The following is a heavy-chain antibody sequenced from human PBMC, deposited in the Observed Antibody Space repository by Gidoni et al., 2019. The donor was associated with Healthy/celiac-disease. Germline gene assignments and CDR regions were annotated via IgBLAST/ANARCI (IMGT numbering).Heavy chain of an antibody. Sequence: QVQLVEAGGGVVQRGRSLRLSCAPSGFTVSSYAMHWVRQAPCKGLEWVAVISYDGSNKYYADSVKGRFTISRDNSKNTLYLQMNSLRAEDTAVYYCARETNIAAAGTGLGYWGQGTLVTVSS. CDR2: ISYDGSNK. J-gene: IGHJ4*02. CDR1: GFTVSSYA. V-gene: IGHV3-30-3*01. CDR3: ARETNIAAAGTGLGY. D-gene: IGHD6-13*01.